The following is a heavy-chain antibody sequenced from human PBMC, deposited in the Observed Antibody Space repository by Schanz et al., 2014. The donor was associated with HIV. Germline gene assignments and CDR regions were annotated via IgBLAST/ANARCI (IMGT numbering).Heavy chain of an antibody. CDR3: TKEVPPDV. Sequence: QVELVESGGGVVQPGRSLRLSCAASGFTFSSYGMHWVRQAPGKGLEWVAILWFDGSIDYYDDSVKGRFTISRDNSKNTLYLQMNSLRAEDTAVYYCTKEVPPDVWGQGTTVTVSS. V-gene: IGHV3-33*06. D-gene: IGHD1-1*01. J-gene: IGHJ6*02. CDR1: GFTFSSYG. CDR2: LWFDGSID.